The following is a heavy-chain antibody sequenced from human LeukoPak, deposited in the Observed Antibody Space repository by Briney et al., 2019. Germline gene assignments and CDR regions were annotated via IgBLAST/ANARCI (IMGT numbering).Heavy chain of an antibody. D-gene: IGHD5-24*01. CDR3: ARASADGGSYYYYYGMDV. V-gene: IGHV4-59*01. CDR1: GGSISSYY. CDR2: IYFSGST. J-gene: IGHJ6*02. Sequence: PSETLSLTCTVSGGSISSYYWSWIRQPPGKGLEWIGYIYFSGSTNYNPSLKSRVTISVDTSKNQFSLKLSSVTAADTAVYYCARASADGGSYYYYYGMDVWGQGTTVTVSS.